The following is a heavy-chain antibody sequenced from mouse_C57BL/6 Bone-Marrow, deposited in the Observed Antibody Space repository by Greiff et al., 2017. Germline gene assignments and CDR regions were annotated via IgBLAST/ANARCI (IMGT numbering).Heavy chain of an antibody. CDR2: ILPGSGST. V-gene: IGHV1-9*01. CDR1: GYTFTGYW. Sequence: QVPLKESGAELMKPGASVTLSCTATGYTFTGYWIEWVKQRPGHGLEWIGEILPGSGSTNYNEKFKGKATFTADTSSNTAYKQLSSLTTEDSAIYYCARSRARLWLRGRYFDDRGQGTTLTFSS. CDR3: ARSRARLWLRGRYFDD. D-gene: IGHD2-2*01. J-gene: IGHJ2*01.